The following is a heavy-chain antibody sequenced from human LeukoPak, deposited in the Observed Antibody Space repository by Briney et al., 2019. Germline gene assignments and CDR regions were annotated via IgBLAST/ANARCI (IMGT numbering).Heavy chain of an antibody. CDR2: IKQDGSEK. D-gene: IGHD1-14*01. CDR3: ARDPQGAGKEAFDY. Sequence: GGSLRLSCAASGFTFSSYWMSWVRQAPGKGLEWVANIKQDGSEKYYVDSVKGRFTISRDNAKNSLYLQMNSLRAEDTAVYYCARDPQGAGKEAFDYWGQGTLVTVSS. CDR1: GFTFSSYW. J-gene: IGHJ4*02. V-gene: IGHV3-7*01.